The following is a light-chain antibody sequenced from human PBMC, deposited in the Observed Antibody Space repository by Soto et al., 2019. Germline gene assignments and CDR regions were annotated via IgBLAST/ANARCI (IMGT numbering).Light chain of an antibody. Sequence: SVLTQSPGTLSLSPGERATLSCRASQSVASNLLAWYQHRPGRAPRLLIYGASSRPDGIPDRFTGSGSGTDVTLTISSLEPEDFVVYYCQQYGNSPYTFGRGTKLEIK. CDR1: QSVASNL. V-gene: IGKV3-20*01. CDR3: QQYGNSPYT. J-gene: IGKJ2*01. CDR2: GAS.